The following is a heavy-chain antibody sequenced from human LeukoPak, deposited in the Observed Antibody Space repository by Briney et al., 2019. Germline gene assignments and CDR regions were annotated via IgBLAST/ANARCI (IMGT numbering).Heavy chain of an antibody. Sequence: SETLSLTCSVSGGSISTSNYYWVWIRQSPERGLEWLGSIFHNGNAFYSPSLQSRVTMSLDTSKSQFYLRLTSVTAADTAVYYCARVRGDYYDSSGYYYDYWGQGTLVTVSS. V-gene: IGHV4-39*07. CDR2: IFHNGNA. CDR3: ARVRGDYYDSSGYYYDY. CDR1: GGSISTSNYY. D-gene: IGHD3-22*01. J-gene: IGHJ4*02.